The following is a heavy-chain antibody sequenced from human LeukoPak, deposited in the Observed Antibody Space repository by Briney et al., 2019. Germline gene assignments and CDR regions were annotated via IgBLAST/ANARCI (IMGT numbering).Heavy chain of an antibody. CDR1: GFTFSSYD. Sequence: GGSLRLSCAASGFTFSSYDMHWVRQATGKGLEWVSAIGTAGDTCYPGSVKGRFTISRENAKNSLYLQMNSLRAGDTAVYYCARGYGMDVWGQGTTVTVSS. CDR2: IGTAGDT. V-gene: IGHV3-13*01. J-gene: IGHJ6*02. CDR3: ARGYGMDV.